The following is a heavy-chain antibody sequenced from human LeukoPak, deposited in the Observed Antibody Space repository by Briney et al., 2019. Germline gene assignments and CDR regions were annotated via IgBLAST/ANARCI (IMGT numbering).Heavy chain of an antibody. V-gene: IGHV3-21*01. J-gene: IGHJ3*02. D-gene: IGHD1-7*01. CDR1: GFTFSSYS. CDR3: ARDVLELRGAFDI. Sequence: GGSLRLSCAASGFTFSSYSMNWVRQAPGKGLEWVSSISSSSSYIYYADSVKGRFTISRDNAKNSLYLQMNSLRAEDTAVYYCARDVLELRGAFDIWGQGTMVTVSS. CDR2: ISSSSSYI.